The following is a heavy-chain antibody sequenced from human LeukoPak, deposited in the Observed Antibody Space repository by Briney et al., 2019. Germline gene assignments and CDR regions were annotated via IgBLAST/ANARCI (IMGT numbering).Heavy chain of an antibody. J-gene: IGHJ4*02. V-gene: IGHV3-11*01. CDR3: AKPAISSRGWYYDY. D-gene: IGHD6-19*01. CDR2: ISSSGSTT. Sequence: PGGSLRLSCAASGFTFSDYYMSWIRQAPGKGLEWVSYISSSGSTTYYADSVKGRFTISRDNSKNTLYLQMNSLRAEDTAVYYCAKPAISSRGWYYDYWGQGTLVTVSS. CDR1: GFTFSDYY.